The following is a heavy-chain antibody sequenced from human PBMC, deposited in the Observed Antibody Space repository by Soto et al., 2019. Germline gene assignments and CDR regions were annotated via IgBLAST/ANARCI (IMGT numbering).Heavy chain of an antibody. CDR2: ISYDARNR. CDR1: GFTFSRCA. D-gene: IGHD6-19*01. J-gene: IGHJ4*02. V-gene: IGHV3-30-3*01. CDR3: VRANFSSGYSSGLYYFDY. Sequence: GGSLRLSCVAAASGFTFSRCAMHWVRQAPGKGLEWVAYISYDARNRYYADSVKDRFTISRDNSKNTLYLHMNTLSDEDTAVYYCVRANFSSGYSSGLYYFDYWGQGTQVTVSS.